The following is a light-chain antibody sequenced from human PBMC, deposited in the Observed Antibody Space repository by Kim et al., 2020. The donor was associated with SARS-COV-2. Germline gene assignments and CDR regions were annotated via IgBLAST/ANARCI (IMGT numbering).Light chain of an antibody. CDR1: QSISSR. CDR3: KHYNSYSWT. Sequence: DIQMTQSPSTLSASVGDRVTITCRASQSISSRLAWYQQKPGKAPKLLIYRTSSLESGVPSRFTGSGSGTEFTLTISSLQPDDFATYYCKHYNSYSWTFGQGSKVEIK. V-gene: IGKV1-5*03. J-gene: IGKJ1*01. CDR2: RTS.